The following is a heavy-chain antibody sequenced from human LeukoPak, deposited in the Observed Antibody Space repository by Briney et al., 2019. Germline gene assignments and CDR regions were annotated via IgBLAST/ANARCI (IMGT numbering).Heavy chain of an antibody. V-gene: IGHV3-30*03. CDR2: ISYDGSNK. CDR3: AGGYQLEFDY. Sequence: GGSLRLSCAASGFTFSSYGMHWVRRAPGKGLEWVAVISYDGSNKYYADSVKGRFTISRDNAKNSLYLQMNSLRAEDTAVYYCAGGYQLEFDYWGQGTLVTVSS. D-gene: IGHD2-2*01. CDR1: GFTFSSYG. J-gene: IGHJ4*02.